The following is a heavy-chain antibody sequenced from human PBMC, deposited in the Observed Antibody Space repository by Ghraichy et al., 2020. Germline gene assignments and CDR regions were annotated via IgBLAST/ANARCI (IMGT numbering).Heavy chain of an antibody. CDR3: VRRTGPRPY. D-gene: IGHD1-14*01. V-gene: IGHV3-48*03. Sequence: WGSLRLSCVASGFTFSSYEMNWVRQAPGKGLEWVSYITSTGSITLYADSVKGRFTISRDNAKNSLYLQMNSLRTEDTAVYYCVRRTGPRPYWGQGTLVTVSS. CDR1: GFTFSSYE. J-gene: IGHJ4*02. CDR2: ITSTGSIT.